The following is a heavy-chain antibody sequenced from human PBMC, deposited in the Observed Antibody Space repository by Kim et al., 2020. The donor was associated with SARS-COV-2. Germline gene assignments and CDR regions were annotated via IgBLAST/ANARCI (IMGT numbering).Heavy chain of an antibody. CDR1: GFTFDDYA. CDR2: ISWNSGSI. Sequence: GGSLRLSCAASGFTFDDYAMHWVRQAPGKGLEWVSGISWNSGSIGYADSVKGRFTISRDNAKNSLYLQMNSLRAEDTALYYCATLSYGMDVWGQGTTVTV. V-gene: IGHV3-9*01. CDR3: ATLSYGMDV. J-gene: IGHJ6*02.